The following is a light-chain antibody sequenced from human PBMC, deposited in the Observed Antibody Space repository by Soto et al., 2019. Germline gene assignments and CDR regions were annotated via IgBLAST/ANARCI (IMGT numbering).Light chain of an antibody. CDR2: KAS. Sequence: DIQMTQSASTLSVSLGDRVTITFRASQTISSWLAWYQQKPGKAPKLLIYKASTLKSGVPSRFSGSGSGTEFTLTISSLQPDDFATYYCQQYNSYSTFGQGTKVDI. J-gene: IGKJ1*01. CDR1: QTISSW. CDR3: QQYNSYST. V-gene: IGKV1-5*03.